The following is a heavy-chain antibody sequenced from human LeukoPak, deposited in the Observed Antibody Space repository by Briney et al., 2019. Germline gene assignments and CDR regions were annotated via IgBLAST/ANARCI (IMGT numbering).Heavy chain of an antibody. CDR1: GFTFSSYW. Sequence: GGSLRLSCAASGFTFSSYWMHWVRQTPGKGLVWVLRINSDGSSTTYADSVKGRFTISRDNAKNTLYLQMNSLRAEDTAVYYCARGGLYGDYWGQGTLVTVSS. J-gene: IGHJ4*02. CDR2: INSDGSST. D-gene: IGHD4-17*01. V-gene: IGHV3-74*01. CDR3: ARGGLYGDY.